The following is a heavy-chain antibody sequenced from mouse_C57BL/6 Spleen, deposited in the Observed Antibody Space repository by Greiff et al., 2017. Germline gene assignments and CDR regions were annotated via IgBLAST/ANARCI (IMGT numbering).Heavy chain of an antibody. J-gene: IGHJ4*01. Sequence: EVMLVESGEGLVKPGGSLKLSCAASGFTFSSYAMSWVRQTPEKRLEWVAYISSGGDYIYYADTVKGRFTISRDNARNTLYLQMSSLKSEDTAMYYCTREGDYDYDPYAMDYWGQGTSVTVSS. CDR2: ISSGGDYI. CDR1: GFTFSSYA. D-gene: IGHD2-4*01. CDR3: TREGDYDYDPYAMDY. V-gene: IGHV5-9-1*02.